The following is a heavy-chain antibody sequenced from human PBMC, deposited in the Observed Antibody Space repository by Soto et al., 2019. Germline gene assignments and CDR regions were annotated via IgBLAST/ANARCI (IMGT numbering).Heavy chain of an antibody. Sequence: SETLSLTCAVSGASISTSNYFWGWIRQPPGEGLEWIGTIHYNGNTYYNPSLKSRLTISVDTSKNQFSLNLSSVTATDTAIYYCARYRSTANFDYWGQGALVTVSS. CDR3: ARYRSTANFDY. V-gene: IGHV4-39*01. J-gene: IGHJ4*02. D-gene: IGHD2-8*01. CDR2: IHYNGNT. CDR1: GASISTSNYF.